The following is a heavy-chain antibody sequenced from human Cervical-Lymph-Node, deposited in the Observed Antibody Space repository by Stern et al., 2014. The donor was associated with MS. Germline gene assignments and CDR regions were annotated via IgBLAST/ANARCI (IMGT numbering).Heavy chain of an antibody. Sequence: QVQLVQSGAEVKKPGSSMKVSCKASGCTFSTFDIIWVRQAPGQGLELLAGISPLFGTTNYVQKFQGRVTMTADESTSTAYMELNSLRSEDTAVYYCARHQGGIAANWGQGTLVTVSS. J-gene: IGHJ4*02. CDR2: ISPLFGTT. V-gene: IGHV1-69*01. D-gene: IGHD6-13*01. CDR1: GCTFSTFD. CDR3: ARHQGGIAAN.